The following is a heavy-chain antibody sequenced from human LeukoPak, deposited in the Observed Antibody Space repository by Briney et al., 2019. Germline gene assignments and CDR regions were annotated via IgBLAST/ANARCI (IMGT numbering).Heavy chain of an antibody. V-gene: IGHV1-18*01. CDR3: ASPLTRYDSSAFDI. D-gene: IGHD3-22*01. CDR2: ISAYNGNT. CDR1: GGTFSNYA. Sequence: ASVKVSCKASGGTFSNYAISWVRQAPGQGLEWMGWISAYNGNTNYAQKLQGRVTMTTDTSTSTAYTELRSLISDDTAVYYCASPLTRYDSSAFDIWGQGKMVTVSS. J-gene: IGHJ3*02.